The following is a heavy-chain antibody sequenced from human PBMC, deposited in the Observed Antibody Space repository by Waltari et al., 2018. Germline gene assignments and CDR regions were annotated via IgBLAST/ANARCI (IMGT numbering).Heavy chain of an antibody. J-gene: IGHJ4*02. CDR2: IYHSGST. CDR1: GFSICSCYY. Sequence: QVQMPESGTGLVKSSETVSLTCAVAGFSICSCYYMGWIWQPPGKGLEWIGSIYHSGSTYYNPSLKSRVTISVDTSKNQFSLKLSSVTAADTAVYYCARHRGITIFGVVFDYWGQGTLVTVSS. D-gene: IGHD3-3*01. CDR3: ARHRGITIFGVVFDY. V-gene: IGHV4-38-2*01.